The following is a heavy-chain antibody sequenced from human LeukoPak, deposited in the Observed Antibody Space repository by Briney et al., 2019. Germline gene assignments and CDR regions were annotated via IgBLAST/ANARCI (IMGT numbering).Heavy chain of an antibody. Sequence: GGSLRLSCAASGFTFSTYNMNWVRQAPGKGLEWVSSITSSSSYTFYADSVKGRFTISRDNAKSSLYLQMNSLRAEDTAIYYXXXXXXXGNYGDSYYYYMDVWGKGTTVTISS. D-gene: IGHD1-7*01. CDR1: GFTFSTYN. V-gene: IGHV3-21*01. CDR3: XXXXXXGNYGDSYYYYMDV. J-gene: IGHJ6*03. CDR2: ITSSSSYT.